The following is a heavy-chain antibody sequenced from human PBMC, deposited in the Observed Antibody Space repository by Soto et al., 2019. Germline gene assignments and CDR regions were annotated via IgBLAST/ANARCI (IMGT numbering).Heavy chain of an antibody. CDR2: INHSGST. Sequence: QVQLQQWGAGLLKPSETLSLTCAVYGGSFSGYYWSWIRQPPGKGLEWIGEINHSGSTNYNPSLKCLVTIPVDTSKNPCSLKLSSVTAADTAVYYCARALGYSGYDWGSIDYWGQGTLVTVSS. D-gene: IGHD5-12*01. CDR3: ARALGYSGYDWGSIDY. CDR1: GGSFSGYY. J-gene: IGHJ4*02. V-gene: IGHV4-34*01.